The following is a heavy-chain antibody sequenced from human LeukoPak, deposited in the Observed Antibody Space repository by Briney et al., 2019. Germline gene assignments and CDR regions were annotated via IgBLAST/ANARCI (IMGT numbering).Heavy chain of an antibody. D-gene: IGHD3-10*01. V-gene: IGHV4-59*01. CDR3: ARGGYYGSGNDFRFDP. J-gene: IGHJ5*02. CDR2: INYSGST. Sequence: SETLSLTCTVSGGSISNYYWSWIRQPPGKGLEWIAYINYSGSTNYNPSLKSRVTMSLDTSKNQFSLNLSSVTAADTAIYYCARGGYYGSGNDFRFDPWGQGTLVTVSS. CDR1: GGSISNYY.